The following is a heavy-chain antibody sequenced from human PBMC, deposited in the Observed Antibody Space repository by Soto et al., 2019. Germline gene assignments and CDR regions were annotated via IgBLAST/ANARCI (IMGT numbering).Heavy chain of an antibody. CDR2: IYYSGST. J-gene: IGHJ6*02. Sequence: SETLSLTCTVSGGSISSGDYYWSWIRQPPRKGLEWIGYIYYSGSTYYNPSLKSRVTISVDTSKNQFSLKLSSVTAADTAVYYCARVSVTSGSYGMDVWGQGTTVTVSS. D-gene: IGHD4-4*01. CDR1: GGSISSGDYY. CDR3: ARVSVTSGSYGMDV. V-gene: IGHV4-30-4*01.